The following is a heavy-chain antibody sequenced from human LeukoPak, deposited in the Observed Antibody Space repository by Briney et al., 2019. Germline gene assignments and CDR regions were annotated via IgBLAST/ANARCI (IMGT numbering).Heavy chain of an antibody. Sequence: SETLSLTCTISGGSITGSSYYWGWIRQSPGKGLEWIGNIYYSGSTYYNSSLKSRVTISIDTSKNQFSLKLSSVTAADTAVYYCARDNTAGGTWWFGPWGQGTLVTVSS. CDR2: IYYSGST. CDR1: GGSITGSSYY. D-gene: IGHD6-13*01. V-gene: IGHV4-39*07. J-gene: IGHJ5*02. CDR3: ARDNTAGGTWWFGP.